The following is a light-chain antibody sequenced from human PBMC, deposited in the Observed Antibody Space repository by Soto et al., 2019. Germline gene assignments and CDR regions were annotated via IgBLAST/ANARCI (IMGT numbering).Light chain of an antibody. J-gene: IGKJ3*01. CDR3: QQYNTYPLT. CDR2: AAS. V-gene: IGKV1D-16*01. CDR1: QGISSW. Sequence: DIQMTQSPSSLSASVGDRVTITCRASQGISSWLAWYQQKPEKAPKSLIYAASSLQRGVPSRFSCSGSGTEFTLTITSLQPEDFATYYCQQYNTYPLTFGPGTKVDMK.